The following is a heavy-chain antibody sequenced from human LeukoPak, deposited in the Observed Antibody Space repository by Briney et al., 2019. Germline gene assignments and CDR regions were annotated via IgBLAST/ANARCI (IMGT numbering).Heavy chain of an antibody. Sequence: SETLSLTCTVSGGSISSSSYYWGWIRQPPGKGLEWIGSIYYSGSTYYNPSLKSRVTISVDTSKNQFSLKLSSVTAADTAVYYCAREGSSGSYLDPFDPWGQGTLVTVSS. J-gene: IGHJ5*02. V-gene: IGHV4-39*07. D-gene: IGHD1-26*01. CDR1: GGSISSSSYY. CDR2: IYYSGST. CDR3: AREGSSGSYLDPFDP.